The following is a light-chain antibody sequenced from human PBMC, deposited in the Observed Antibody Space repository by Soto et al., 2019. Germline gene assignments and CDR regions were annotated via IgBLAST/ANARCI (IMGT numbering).Light chain of an antibody. CDR3: CSYAGSYTYV. CDR1: SSNIGAGYD. V-gene: IGLV1-40*01. J-gene: IGLJ1*01. CDR2: HNT. Sequence: QSVLTQPPSVSGAPGQRVTISCTGSSSNIGAGYDVHWYQLVPGGAPRLLIYHNTNRPSGVPDRFSGSKSGNTASLTISGLQAEDEADYYCCSYAGSYTYVFGTGTKVTVL.